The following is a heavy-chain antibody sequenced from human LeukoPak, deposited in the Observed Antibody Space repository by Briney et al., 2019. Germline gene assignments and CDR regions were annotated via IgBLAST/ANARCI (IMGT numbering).Heavy chain of an antibody. J-gene: IGHJ5*02. CDR3: ARDLGSGYSGHRFDP. V-gene: IGHV4-31*03. CDR2: IYYSGST. Sequence: SETLSLTCTVSGGSISSGGYYWSWIRQHPGKGLEWIGYIYYSGSTYYNPSLKSRVTISVDTSKNQFSLKLSSVTAADTAVYYCARDLGSGYSGHRFDPWGQGTLVTVSS. D-gene: IGHD6-13*01. CDR1: GGSISSGGYY.